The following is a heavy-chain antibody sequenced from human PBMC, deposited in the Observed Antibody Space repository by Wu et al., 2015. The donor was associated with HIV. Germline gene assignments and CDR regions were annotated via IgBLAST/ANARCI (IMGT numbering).Heavy chain of an antibody. V-gene: IGHV1-18*01. J-gene: IGHJ4*02. D-gene: IGHD3-3*01. CDR2: ISTHNGNT. CDR3: ARDYDLLARSDH. Sequence: QVQLVQSGAEVKKPGASVKVSCKASGYTFRNYAISWARQAPGQGLEWMGWISTHNGNTHYAQKFQGRVTLTTDTSANTANMELTSLRSDDTAVYYCARDYDLLARSDHWGQGTLVTVSS. CDR1: GYTFRNYA.